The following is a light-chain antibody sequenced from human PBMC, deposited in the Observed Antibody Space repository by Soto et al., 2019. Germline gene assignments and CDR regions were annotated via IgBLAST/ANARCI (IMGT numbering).Light chain of an antibody. CDR3: SLFAGSPGV. CDR2: EVS. Sequence: QSALTQPPSASGSPGQSVTITCSGTSSDVGEENYVSWYQQHAGKVPKLILYEVSKRPSGVPDRFSGSRSGNTASLTVSGLQAEDEADYYCSLFAGSPGVFGGGTKLTVL. CDR1: SSDVGEENY. V-gene: IGLV2-8*01. J-gene: IGLJ3*02.